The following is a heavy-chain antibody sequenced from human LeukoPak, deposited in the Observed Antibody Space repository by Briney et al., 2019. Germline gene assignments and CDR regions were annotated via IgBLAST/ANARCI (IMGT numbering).Heavy chain of an antibody. V-gene: IGHV3-15*01. Sequence: GGSLRLSCAASGFTFSSYGMSWVRQAPGKGLEWVGRIKSKTDGGTTDYAAPVKGRFTISRDDSKNTLYLQMNSLKTEDTAVYYCTTDRVVITYDAFDIWGQGTMVTVSS. J-gene: IGHJ3*02. CDR3: TTDRVVITYDAFDI. CDR2: IKSKTDGGTT. CDR1: GFTFSSYG. D-gene: IGHD3-22*01.